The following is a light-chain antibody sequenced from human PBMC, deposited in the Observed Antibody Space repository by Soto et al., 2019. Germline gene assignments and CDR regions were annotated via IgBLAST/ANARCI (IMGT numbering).Light chain of an antibody. Sequence: DIVVTQSPDSLPVSLDERATINCKSSQSVLYSSNSKNYLAWYQQKPGQPPRLLIYWASTRESGVPDRFSGSGSGTDFTLTISSLQAEDVAVYYCQQYYSTPLSFGQGTKVDIK. V-gene: IGKV4-1*01. J-gene: IGKJ1*01. CDR1: QSVLYSSNSKNY. CDR3: QQYYSTPLS. CDR2: WAS.